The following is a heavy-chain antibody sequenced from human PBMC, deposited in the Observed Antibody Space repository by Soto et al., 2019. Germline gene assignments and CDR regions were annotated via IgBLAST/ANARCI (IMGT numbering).Heavy chain of an antibody. D-gene: IGHD6-6*01. V-gene: IGHV1-46*01. CDR2: VNPSLGRT. J-gene: IGHJ4*02. Sequence: ASVKVSCKASGYTLTKNHMHWVRQAPGQGLEWMGIVNPSLGRTNYAQKFQGRVAMTWDTSTSTFYMELSSLTSDDTAVYYCARAPYSSTSFFFDFWGQGTLVTVSS. CDR3: ARAPYSSTSFFFDF. CDR1: GYTLTKNH.